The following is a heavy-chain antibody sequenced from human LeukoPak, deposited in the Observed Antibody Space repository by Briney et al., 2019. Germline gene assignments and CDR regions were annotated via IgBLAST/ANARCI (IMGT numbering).Heavy chain of an antibody. CDR1: EFTFSTYS. D-gene: IGHD4-23*01. CDR2: ISGGSSDI. J-gene: IGHJ4*02. CDR3: ARGATMATRHLDY. Sequence: GGSLRLSCAASEFTFSTYSMNWVCQAPGKGLEWVSIISGGSSDIHYADSVKGRFTISRDNAKNSLYLQMNSLRVEDTAVYYCARGATMATRHLDYWGQGTLVTVSS. V-gene: IGHV3-21*01.